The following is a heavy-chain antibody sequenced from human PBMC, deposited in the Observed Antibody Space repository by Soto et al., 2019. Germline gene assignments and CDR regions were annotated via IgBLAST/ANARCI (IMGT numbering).Heavy chain of an antibody. CDR1: GFTLSDYG. CDR2: ISYDGNNR. J-gene: IGHJ4*02. V-gene: IGHV3-30*03. D-gene: IGHD1-20*01. Sequence: QVQLVDSGGGVVQPGRPLRVSCAASGFTLSDYGIYWFRQAPGKGLEWLALISYDGNNREYGDSVKGRFTISRDNSKNTLYLQMNSLRVEDTAVYYCTFGDNSFDYWGQGTLVTVSS. CDR3: TFGDNSFDY.